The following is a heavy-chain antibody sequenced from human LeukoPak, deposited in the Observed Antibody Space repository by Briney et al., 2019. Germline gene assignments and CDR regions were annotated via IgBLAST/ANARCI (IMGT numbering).Heavy chain of an antibody. CDR1: GVSIRAYY. V-gene: IGHV4-59*01. CDR2: MYSDGSP. Sequence: SETLSLTCTVSGVSIRAYYWNWIRRPPGKGLEWVGFMYSDGSPDYNPSLKSRGTISVDTSKNHFSLKLSSVTAADTAVYYCARLRGASPRYYYMDVWGKGTTVTVSS. CDR3: ARLRGASPRYYYMDV. D-gene: IGHD3-9*01. J-gene: IGHJ6*03.